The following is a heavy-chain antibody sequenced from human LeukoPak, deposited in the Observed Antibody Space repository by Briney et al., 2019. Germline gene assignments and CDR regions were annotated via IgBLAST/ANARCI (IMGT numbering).Heavy chain of an antibody. J-gene: IGHJ4*02. CDR2: FDPEDGET. CDR1: GYTLTELS. CDR3: ARSLHFSSSNPYFDY. Sequence: ASVKVSCKVSGYTLTELSMHWVRQAPGKGLEWMGGFDPEDGETIYAQKFQGRVTMTEDTSTDTAYMELSSLRSEDTAVYYCARSLHFSSSNPYFDYWGQGTLVTVSS. V-gene: IGHV1-24*01. D-gene: IGHD6-13*01.